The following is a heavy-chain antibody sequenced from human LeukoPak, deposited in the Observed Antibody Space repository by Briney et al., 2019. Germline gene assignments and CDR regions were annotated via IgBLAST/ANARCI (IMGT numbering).Heavy chain of an antibody. Sequence: SETLPLTCTVSGGSISSDAYYWSWIRQPPGKGLEWIGYIYYSGSTYYNPSLKSRVTISFDTSKNQFSLRLSSVTAADTAVYYCARSSGSSDIYGYWGQGTLVTVSS. D-gene: IGHD1-26*01. CDR2: IYYSGST. V-gene: IGHV4-30-4*01. CDR3: ARSSGSSDIYGY. J-gene: IGHJ4*02. CDR1: GGSISSDAYY.